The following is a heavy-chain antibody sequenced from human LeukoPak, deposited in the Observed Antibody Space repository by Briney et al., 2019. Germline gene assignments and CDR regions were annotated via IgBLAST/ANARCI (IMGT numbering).Heavy chain of an antibody. CDR2: ISGGGTGT. Sequence: GGSLRLSCAASGFTFSSYAMTWVRQPPGKGLEWVSAISGGGTGTYYADSVKGRFTISRDNSQNTLYLQMSRLRADDTAVYYCAKDPGRYCSGGSCYSDYWGQGTLVTVAS. V-gene: IGHV3-23*01. CDR1: GFTFSSYA. CDR3: AKDPGRYCSGGSCYSDY. D-gene: IGHD2-15*01. J-gene: IGHJ4*02.